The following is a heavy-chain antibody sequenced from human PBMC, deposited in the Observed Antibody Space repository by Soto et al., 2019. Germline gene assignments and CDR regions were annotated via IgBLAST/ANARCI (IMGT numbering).Heavy chain of an antibody. CDR3: ARGFGYHYAMDV. CDR1: GGSISSNY. Sequence: SETLSLTCSVSGGSISSNYCSWIRQPPGKGLEWIGAIYYSGSTNYNPSLKSRVTISVDTSKNQFSLKLSSVTAADTAVYYCARGFGYHYAMDVWGQGTTVTVSS. CDR2: IYYSGST. D-gene: IGHD3-10*01. J-gene: IGHJ6*02. V-gene: IGHV4-59*01.